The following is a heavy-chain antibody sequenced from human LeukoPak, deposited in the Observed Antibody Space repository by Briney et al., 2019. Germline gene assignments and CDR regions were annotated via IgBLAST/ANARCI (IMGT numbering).Heavy chain of an antibody. CDR3: ARVAPYASWYDY. D-gene: IGHD6-13*01. Sequence: SETLSLTCTVSGASISSYYWSWIRQPAGKGLEWIGRIYTSGIIKYNPSLKSRVTLSADTSKNQFSLKLRSVTAADTAVYYCARVAPYASWYDYWGQGSLVTVSS. V-gene: IGHV4-4*07. J-gene: IGHJ4*02. CDR1: GASISSYY. CDR2: IYTSGII.